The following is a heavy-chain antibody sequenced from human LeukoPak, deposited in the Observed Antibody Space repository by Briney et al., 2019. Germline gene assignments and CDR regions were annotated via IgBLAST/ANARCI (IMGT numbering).Heavy chain of an antibody. CDR2: ISGSGGST. V-gene: IGHV3-23*01. CDR3: AKWFGEPFFDY. D-gene: IGHD3-10*01. CDR1: GFTFSNYA. J-gene: IGHJ4*02. Sequence: GGSLRLSCAASGFTFSNYAMSWVRQAPGKGLECVSGISGSGGSTYYAESVKGRFTISRDNSKNTLYLQMNSLRAEDTALHYCAKWFGEPFFDYWGQGTLVTVSS.